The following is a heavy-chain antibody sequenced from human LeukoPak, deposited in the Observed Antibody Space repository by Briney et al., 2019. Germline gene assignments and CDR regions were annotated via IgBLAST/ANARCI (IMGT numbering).Heavy chain of an antibody. CDR1: GGSISSSSYY. D-gene: IGHD3-16*01. CDR2: AYYSVST. V-gene: IGHV4-39*07. CDR3: ARSYTGTWPDFFDY. Sequence: SETLSLTCTVSGGSISSSSYYWGWIRQPPGKNLEWIGSAYYSVSTSYNPSLESRVTISVDTSRNQFSLKLTSVTAADTALYYCARSYTGTWPDFFDYWGQGTLVIVSS. J-gene: IGHJ4*02.